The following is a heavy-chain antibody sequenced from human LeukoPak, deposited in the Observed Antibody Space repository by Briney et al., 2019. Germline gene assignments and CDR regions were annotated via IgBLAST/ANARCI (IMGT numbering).Heavy chain of an antibody. Sequence: TSVKVSCKAPGFTFTTSAMQWVRQARGQRPEWIGWIVVGSGNTNYAQKFQDRVTITRDKSTGTAYMELSRLRSDDTAVYYCAAELEMATDAFDIWGQGTMVTVSS. CDR3: AAELEMATDAFDI. V-gene: IGHV1-58*02. D-gene: IGHD5-24*01. CDR1: GFTFTTSA. CDR2: IVVGSGNT. J-gene: IGHJ3*02.